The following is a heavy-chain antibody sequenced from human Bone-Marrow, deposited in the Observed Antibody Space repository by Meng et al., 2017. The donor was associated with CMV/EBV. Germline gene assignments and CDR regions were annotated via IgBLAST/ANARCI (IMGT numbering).Heavy chain of an antibody. CDR3: AREQGVLRFLEWLSREARFGP. V-gene: IGHV1-46*01. D-gene: IGHD3-3*01. CDR1: GYTFTSYY. CDR2: INPSGGST. Sequence: ASVKVSCKASGYTFTSYYMHWVRQAPGQGLEWMGIINPSGGSTSYAQKFQGRVTMTRDTSTSTVYMELSSLRSEDTAVYYCAREQGVLRFLEWLSREARFGPWGQGTLVTVSS. J-gene: IGHJ5*02.